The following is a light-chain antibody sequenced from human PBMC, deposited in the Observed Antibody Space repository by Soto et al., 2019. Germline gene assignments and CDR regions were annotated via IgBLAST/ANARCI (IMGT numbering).Light chain of an antibody. CDR2: KTS. V-gene: IGKV1-5*03. CDR3: QQYNNSPWT. J-gene: IGKJ1*01. Sequence: DIQMTQSPSTLSASVGDRVTITCRASQSINSWLAWYQQKPGKAPKLLIYKTSSLESGVPSRFSGSGSGTEFTLTMSRLQPDDFATYYCQQYNNSPWTFGQGTKVEIK. CDR1: QSINSW.